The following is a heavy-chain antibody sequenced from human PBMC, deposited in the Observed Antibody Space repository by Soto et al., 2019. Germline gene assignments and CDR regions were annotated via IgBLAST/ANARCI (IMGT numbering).Heavy chain of an antibody. CDR3: ARGQYSSSSFDY. CDR1: GFTVSSNY. CDR2: IYSGGST. V-gene: IGHV3-53*01. D-gene: IGHD6-6*01. Sequence: GGSLRLSCAASGFTVSSNYMSWVRQAPGKGLEWVSVIYSGGSTYYADSVKGRFTISRDNSKNTLYLQMNSLRAEDTAVYYCARGQYSSSSFDYWGQGTLVTVSS. J-gene: IGHJ4*02.